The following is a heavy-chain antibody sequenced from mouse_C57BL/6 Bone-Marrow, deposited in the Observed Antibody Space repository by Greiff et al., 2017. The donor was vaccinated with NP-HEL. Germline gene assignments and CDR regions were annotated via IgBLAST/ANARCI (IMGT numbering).Heavy chain of an antibody. CDR2: ISSGGDYI. CDR1: GFTFSSYA. CDR3: TSVRYGWYFDV. Sequence: EVNVVESGEGLVKPGGSLKLSCAASGFTFSSYAMSWVRQTPEKRLEWVAYISSGGDYIYYADTVKGRFLISRDNARNTLYLQMSSLKSEDTAMYYCTSVRYGWYFDVWGTGTTVTVSS. J-gene: IGHJ1*03. V-gene: IGHV5-9-1*02. D-gene: IGHD1-1*01.